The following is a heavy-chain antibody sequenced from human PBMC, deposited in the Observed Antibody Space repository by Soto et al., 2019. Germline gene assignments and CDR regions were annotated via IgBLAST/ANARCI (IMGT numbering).Heavy chain of an antibody. CDR1: GYTFTSYA. V-gene: IGHV1-3*01. D-gene: IGHD6-19*01. Sequence: GASVKVSCKASGYTFTSYAMHWVRQAPGQSLEWMGWINAGNGDTKYSPKFQGRVTVTRDTSANTAYMELSSLRSEDTAVYYCARASGWYPRFDAFDIWGQGTMVT. CDR2: INAGNGDT. CDR3: ARASGWYPRFDAFDI. J-gene: IGHJ3*02.